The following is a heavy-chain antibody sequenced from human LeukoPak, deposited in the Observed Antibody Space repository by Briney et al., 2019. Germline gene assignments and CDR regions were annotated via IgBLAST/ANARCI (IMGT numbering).Heavy chain of an antibody. CDR2: FDPEDGET. Sequence: ASVKVSCKVSGYTLTELSMHWVRQAPGKGLAWMGGFDPEDGETIYAQKFQGRVTMTEDTSTDTAYMELSSLRSEDTAVYYCASRLRYGSGSYSYFDYWGQGTLVTVSS. CDR3: ASRLRYGSGSYSYFDY. J-gene: IGHJ4*02. V-gene: IGHV1-24*01. D-gene: IGHD3-10*01. CDR1: GYTLTELS.